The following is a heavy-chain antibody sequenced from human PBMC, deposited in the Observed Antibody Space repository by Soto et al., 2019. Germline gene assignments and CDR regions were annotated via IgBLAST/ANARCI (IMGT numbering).Heavy chain of an antibody. J-gene: IGHJ4*02. V-gene: IGHV1-3*01. CDR2: INAGNGTT. Sequence: QVQLVQSGAEVKKPGASVKVSCKASGYTFTSYAMNWVRQAPGQRLEWMGWINAGNGTTKYSQKFQGRVTITRDTSASTAYMELSSLRSEDTAVYYCARSVGAALSDYWGQGTLVTVSS. D-gene: IGHD1-26*01. CDR1: GYTFTSYA. CDR3: ARSVGAALSDY.